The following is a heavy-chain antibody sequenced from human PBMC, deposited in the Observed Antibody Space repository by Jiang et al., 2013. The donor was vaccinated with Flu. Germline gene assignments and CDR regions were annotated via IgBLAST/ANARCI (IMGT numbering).Heavy chain of an antibody. J-gene: IGHJ4*02. CDR3: ARGSLVSGTETAPNLWAT. CDR1: GYTFTGYY. D-gene: IGHD1-1*01. CDR2: INPNSGGT. V-gene: IGHV1-2*02. Sequence: SGAEVKKPGASVKVSCKASGYTFTGYYMHWVRQAPGQGLEWMGWINPNSGGTSNAQKFQGRVTMTRDTSISTAYMELSRLRSDDTAVYYCARGSLVSGTETAPNLWATWGQGTLVTVS.